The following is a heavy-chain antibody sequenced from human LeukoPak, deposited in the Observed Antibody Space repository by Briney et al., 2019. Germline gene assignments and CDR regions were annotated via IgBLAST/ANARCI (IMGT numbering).Heavy chain of an antibody. D-gene: IGHD3-10*01. CDR2: ISSSSSTI. CDR1: GFTFSSYS. Sequence: GGSLRLSCAASGFTFSSYSMNWVRQAPGKGLEWVSSISSSSSTIYYADSVKGRFTISRDNAKNSLYLQMNSLRAEDTALYYCAKALWFGESSPRGNFDYWGQGTLVTVSS. CDR3: AKALWFGESSPRGNFDY. V-gene: IGHV3-21*04. J-gene: IGHJ4*02.